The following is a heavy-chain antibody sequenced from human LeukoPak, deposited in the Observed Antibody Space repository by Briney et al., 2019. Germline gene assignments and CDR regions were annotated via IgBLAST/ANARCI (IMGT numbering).Heavy chain of an antibody. CDR2: IYYSGST. CDR3: ARGGQYYYDSSGYYYY. J-gene: IGHJ4*02. Sequence: PSETLSLTCTVSGGSISSYYWSWIRQPPGKGLEWIGYIYYSGSTNYNPSLKSRVTISVDTSKNQFSLKLSSVTAADTAVYYCARGGQYYYDSSGYYYYWGQGTLVTVPS. D-gene: IGHD3-22*01. V-gene: IGHV4-59*01. CDR1: GGSISSYY.